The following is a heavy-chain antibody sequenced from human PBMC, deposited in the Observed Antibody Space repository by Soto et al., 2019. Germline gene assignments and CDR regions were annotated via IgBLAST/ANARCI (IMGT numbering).Heavy chain of an antibody. CDR3: ARDPYCSGGSCYGIDYYYYGMDV. CDR2: IWYDGSNK. J-gene: IGHJ6*02. D-gene: IGHD2-15*01. Sequence: GGSLRLSCAASGSTFSSYGMHWVRQAPGKGLEWVAVIWYDGSNKYYADSVKGRFTISRDNSKNTLYLQMNSLRAEDTAVYYCARDPYCSGGSCYGIDYYYYGMDVWGQGTTVTVSS. CDR1: GSTFSSYG. V-gene: IGHV3-33*01.